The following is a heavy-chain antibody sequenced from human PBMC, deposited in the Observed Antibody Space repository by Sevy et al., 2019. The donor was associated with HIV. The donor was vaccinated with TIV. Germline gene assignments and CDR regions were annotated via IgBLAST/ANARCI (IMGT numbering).Heavy chain of an antibody. J-gene: IGHJ4*02. CDR3: ARGRYCSGGGCYIDY. V-gene: IGHV3-7*01. CDR1: GFIFSGYW. Sequence: GGSLRLSCAAPGFIFSGYWMTWVRQAPGKGLEWVANIKFDGSEKYNVDSVKGRYTRSRENAKNSRVLQMNSLRAADTAVYYCARGRYCSGGGCYIDYWGQGTLVTVSS. D-gene: IGHD2-15*01. CDR2: IKFDGSEK.